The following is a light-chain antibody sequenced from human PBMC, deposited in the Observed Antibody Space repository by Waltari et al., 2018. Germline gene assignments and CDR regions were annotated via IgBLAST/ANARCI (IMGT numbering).Light chain of an antibody. V-gene: IGKV1-27*01. CDR3: QKYDTSLLT. Sequence: DIQITQCPSSLYASVGDEVIITCRASQSISNSLAWYQQKPGKVPKLLIYGASTLNPGAPSRFSGSGSGTYFTLTINSFQPEDVATYYCQKYDTSLLTFGGGTKVEI. CDR1: QSISNS. J-gene: IGKJ4*01. CDR2: GAS.